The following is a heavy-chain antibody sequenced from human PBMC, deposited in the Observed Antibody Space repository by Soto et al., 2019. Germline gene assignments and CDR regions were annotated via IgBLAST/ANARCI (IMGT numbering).Heavy chain of an antibody. CDR1: GGSFSGYY. V-gene: IGHV4-34*01. Sequence: QVQLQQWGAGLLKPSETLSLTCAVYGGSFSGYYWSWIRQPPGKGLEWFGEINHSGSTNYNPSLKSRVTISVDTSKNQFSLKLSSVTAADTAVYYCARGFNVYSSGWYRSCAFDIWGQGTMVTVSS. CDR2: INHSGST. J-gene: IGHJ3*02. D-gene: IGHD6-19*01. CDR3: ARGFNVYSSGWYRSCAFDI.